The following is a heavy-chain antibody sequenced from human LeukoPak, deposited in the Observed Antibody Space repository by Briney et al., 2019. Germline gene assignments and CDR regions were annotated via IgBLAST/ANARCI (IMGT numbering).Heavy chain of an antibody. CDR3: ARAIKPGTYYYDSSGYYPDYYYYYGMDV. D-gene: IGHD3-22*01. J-gene: IGHJ6*02. V-gene: IGHV3-30-3*01. CDR1: GFTFSSYA. Sequence: GGSLRLSCAASGFTFSSYAMSWVRQAPGKGLEWVAVISYDGSNKYYADSVKGRFTISRDNSKNTLYLQMNSLRAEDTAVYYCARAIKPGTYYYDSSGYYPDYYYYYGMDVWGQGTTVTVSS. CDR2: ISYDGSNK.